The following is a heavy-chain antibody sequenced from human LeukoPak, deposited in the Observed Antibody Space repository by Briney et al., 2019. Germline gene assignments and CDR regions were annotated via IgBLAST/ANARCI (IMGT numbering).Heavy chain of an antibody. CDR1: GYTFTGYY. Sequence: GASVKVSCKASGYTFTGYYMHWVRQAPGQGLEWMGWINPNSGGTNYAQKFQGRVTMTRDTSISTAYMELSRLRSDDTAMYYCASGDSGSYLSHRYWGQGTLVTVSS. D-gene: IGHD1-26*01. CDR3: ASGDSGSYLSHRY. J-gene: IGHJ4*02. CDR2: INPNSGGT. V-gene: IGHV1-2*02.